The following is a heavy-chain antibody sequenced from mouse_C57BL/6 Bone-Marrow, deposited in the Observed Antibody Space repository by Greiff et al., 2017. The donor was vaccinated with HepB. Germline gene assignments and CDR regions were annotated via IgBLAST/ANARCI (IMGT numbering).Heavy chain of an antibody. Sequence: VKLQQPGAELVKPGASVKLSCKASGYTFTSYWMHWVKQRPGQGLEWIGMIHPNSGSTNYNEKFKSKATLTVDKSSSTAYMQLSSLTSEDSAVYYCAIGYYVSSYRWYFDVWGTGTTVTVSS. CDR3: AIGYYVSSYRWYFDV. D-gene: IGHD1-1*01. J-gene: IGHJ1*03. CDR1: GYTFTSYW. V-gene: IGHV1-64*01. CDR2: IHPNSGST.